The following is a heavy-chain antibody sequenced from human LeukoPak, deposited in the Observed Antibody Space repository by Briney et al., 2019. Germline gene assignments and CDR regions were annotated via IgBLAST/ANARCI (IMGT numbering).Heavy chain of an antibody. J-gene: IGHJ4*02. Sequence: SETLSLTCTVSGGSISSSSYYWGWIRQPPGKGLEWIGSIYYSGSTYYNPSLKSRVTISVDTSKNQFSLKLSSVTAADTAMYYCARHMFVSSSETPPVYWGQGTLVTVSS. CDR1: GGSISSSSYY. V-gene: IGHV4-39*07. D-gene: IGHD6-6*01. CDR2: IYYSGST. CDR3: ARHMFVSSSETPPVY.